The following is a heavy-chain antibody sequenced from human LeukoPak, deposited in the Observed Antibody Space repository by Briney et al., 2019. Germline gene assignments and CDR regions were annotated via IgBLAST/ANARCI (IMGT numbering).Heavy chain of an antibody. V-gene: IGHV4-59*01. D-gene: IGHD2-2*01. CDR3: AKAGGVYCSSTSCYVS. CDR2: IYYSGST. CDR1: GGSISSYY. Sequence: PSETLSLTCTVSGGSISSYYWSWIRQPPGKGLEWIGYIYYSGSTNYNPSLKSRVTISVDTSKKQFSLKLGSVTAADTAVYYCAKAGGVYCSSTSCYVSWGQGTLVTVSS. J-gene: IGHJ4*02.